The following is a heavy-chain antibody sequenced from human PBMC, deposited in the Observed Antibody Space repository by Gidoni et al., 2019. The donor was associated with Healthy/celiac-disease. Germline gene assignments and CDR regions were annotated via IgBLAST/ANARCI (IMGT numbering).Heavy chain of an antibody. CDR2: IYNSGST. V-gene: IGHV4-4*02. CDR3: AREGRGVRGVIADAFDI. D-gene: IGHD3-10*01. CDR1: GGSISSSNW. Sequence: QVQLQESGPGLVKPSGTLSLTCAVSGGSISSSNWWSWVRQPPGKGLEWIGEIYNSGSTNYNPSLKSRVTISVDKSKNQFSLKLSSVTAADTAVYYCAREGRGVRGVIADAFDIWGQGTMVTVSS. J-gene: IGHJ3*02.